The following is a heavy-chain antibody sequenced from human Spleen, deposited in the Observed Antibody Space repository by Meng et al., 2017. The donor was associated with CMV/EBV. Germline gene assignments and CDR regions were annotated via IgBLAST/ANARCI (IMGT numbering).Heavy chain of an antibody. J-gene: IGHJ5*02. Sequence: KSSGYVFARNSISWVRQAPGQGLEWMGWINPNSGGTNYAQKFQGRVTMTRDTSISTAYMELSSVTAADTAVYYCARVFRAARRRWFDPWGQGTLVTVSS. CDR3: ARVFRAARRRWFDP. CDR2: INPNSGGT. D-gene: IGHD6-6*01. CDR1: GYVFARNS. V-gene: IGHV1-2*02.